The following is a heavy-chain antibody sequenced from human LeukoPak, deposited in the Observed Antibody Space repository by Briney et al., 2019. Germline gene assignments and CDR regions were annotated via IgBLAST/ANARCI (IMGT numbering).Heavy chain of an antibody. CDR1: GFTFSSYA. CDR3: ARHCSTSCYGGGNFDY. Sequence: GGSLRLSCAASGFTFSSYAMNWVRQAPGKGLEWVSVIYSGGSTYYADSVKGRFTISRDNSKNTLYLQMNSLRAEDTAVYYCARHCSTSCYGGGNFDYWGQGTLVTVSS. V-gene: IGHV3-66*04. J-gene: IGHJ4*02. D-gene: IGHD2-2*01. CDR2: IYSGGST.